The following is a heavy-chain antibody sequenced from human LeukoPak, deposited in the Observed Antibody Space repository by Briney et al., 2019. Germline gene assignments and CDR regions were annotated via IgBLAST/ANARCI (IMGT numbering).Heavy chain of an antibody. V-gene: IGHV3-30-3*01. J-gene: IGHJ4*02. D-gene: IGHD5-18*01. CDR2: ISYDGSNK. Sequence: PGGSLRLSCAASGFTFSSYAMHWVRQAPGKGLEWVAVISYDGSNKYYADSVKGRFTISRDNSKNTLYLQMNSLRAEDTAVYYCARDENTAMVRYYFDYWGQGTLVTVSS. CDR1: GFTFSSYA. CDR3: ARDENTAMVRYYFDY.